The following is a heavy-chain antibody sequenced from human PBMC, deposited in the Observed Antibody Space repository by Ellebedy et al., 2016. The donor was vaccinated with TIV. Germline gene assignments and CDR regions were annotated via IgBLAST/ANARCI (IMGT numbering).Heavy chain of an antibody. V-gene: IGHV3-21*01. D-gene: IGHD1-26*01. CDR3: AREVGAYSGSVVDY. CDR1: GFTFSSYS. CDR2: ISSSSSYI. Sequence: GGSLRLXXAASGFTFSSYSMNWVRQAPGKGLEWVSSISSSSSYIYYADSVKGRFTISRDNAKNSLYLQMNSLRAEDTAVYYCAREVGAYSGSVVDYWGQGTLVTVSS. J-gene: IGHJ4*02.